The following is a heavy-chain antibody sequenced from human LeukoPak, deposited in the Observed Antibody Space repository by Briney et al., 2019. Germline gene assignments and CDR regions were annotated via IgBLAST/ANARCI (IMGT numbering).Heavy chain of an antibody. D-gene: IGHD6-6*01. Sequence: GGSLRLSCAASGFTFSSYGMHWVRQAPGKGLEWVAVIWYDGSKKYYADSVKGRFTISRDNSKNTLYLQMNSLRAEDTAVYYCAKTRYSSSSSGAVGYWGQGTLVTVSS. CDR2: IWYDGSKK. CDR3: AKTRYSSSSSGAVGY. CDR1: GFTFSSYG. J-gene: IGHJ4*02. V-gene: IGHV3-33*06.